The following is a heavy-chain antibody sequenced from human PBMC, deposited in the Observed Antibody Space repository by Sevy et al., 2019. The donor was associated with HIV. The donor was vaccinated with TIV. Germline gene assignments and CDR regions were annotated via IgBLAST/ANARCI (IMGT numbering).Heavy chain of an antibody. Sequence: GGSLRLSCAVSGFTFRNYWMHWFRQAPGKGLVWVSRINNDGSYTNYAHSVKGRFTISRDNAKNTLYLEMTSLRVEDTAVYYCARELASGYWGQGTLVTVSS. D-gene: IGHD5-12*01. CDR3: ARELASGY. CDR2: INNDGSYT. J-gene: IGHJ4*02. CDR1: GFTFRNYW. V-gene: IGHV3-74*01.